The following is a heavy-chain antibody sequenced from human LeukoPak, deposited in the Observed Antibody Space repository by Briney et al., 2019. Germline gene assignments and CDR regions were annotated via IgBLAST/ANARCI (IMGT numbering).Heavy chain of an antibody. D-gene: IGHD2-2*01. CDR3: ARQSGAAILFDY. V-gene: IGHV4-39*01. J-gene: IGHJ4*02. CDR1: GGSISSSSYY. CDR2: IYYSGST. Sequence: PSETLSLTCTVSGGSISSSSYYWGWIRQPPGKGLEWIGSIYYSGSTYYNPSLKSRVTISVDTSKNQFSLKLSTVTAADTAVYYCARQSGAAILFDYRGQGTLVTVSS.